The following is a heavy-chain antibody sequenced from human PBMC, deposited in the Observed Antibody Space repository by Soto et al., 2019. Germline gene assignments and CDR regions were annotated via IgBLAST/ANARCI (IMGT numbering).Heavy chain of an antibody. CDR3: ASARMAPTSPDAH. J-gene: IGHJ4*02. CDR1: GFNFNFYT. Sequence: PGGSLRLSCVASGFNFNFYTMNWVRQAPGKGLEWISSINDNSHDIYYLDSVRGRFTISRDNAESSLHLQMNSLRVEDTAVYYCASARMAPTSPDAHWGRGTLVTVSS. D-gene: IGHD2-2*01. V-gene: IGHV3-21*01. CDR2: INDNSHDI.